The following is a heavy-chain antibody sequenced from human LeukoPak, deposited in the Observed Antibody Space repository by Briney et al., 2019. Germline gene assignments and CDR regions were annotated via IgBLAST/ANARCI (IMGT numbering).Heavy chain of an antibody. CDR3: ARDRNSVSSLDI. Sequence: ASVKASCKSSVYTFTGYYIHWVRQAPGQGLEWMGWIYPYSGDTNYAQNFQDRVTMTRDTSISTAYMELSRLKSDDTAVYYCARDRNSVSSLDIWGQGTMLTVSS. D-gene: IGHD6-6*01. J-gene: IGHJ3*02. V-gene: IGHV1-2*02. CDR1: VYTFTGYY. CDR2: IYPYSGDT.